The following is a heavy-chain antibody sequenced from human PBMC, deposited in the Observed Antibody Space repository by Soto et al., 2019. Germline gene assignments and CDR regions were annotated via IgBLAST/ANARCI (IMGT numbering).Heavy chain of an antibody. J-gene: IGHJ4*02. CDR1: GFTFSSYA. CDR2: ISGSGGST. V-gene: IGHV3-23*01. Sequence: GGSLRLSCAASGFTFSSYAMSWVRQAPGKGLEWVSAISGSGGSTYYADSVKGRFTISRDNSKNTLYLQMNSLRAEDTAVYYCAKGPGIAVAEPYFDYWGQGTLVTVSS. CDR3: AKGPGIAVAEPYFDY. D-gene: IGHD6-19*01.